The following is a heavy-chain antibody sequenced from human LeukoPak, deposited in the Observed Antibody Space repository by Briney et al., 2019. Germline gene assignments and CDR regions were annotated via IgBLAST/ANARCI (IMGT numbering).Heavy chain of an antibody. D-gene: IGHD5-18*01. J-gene: IGHJ4*02. V-gene: IGHV5-51*01. CDR3: ARHVLDTAMVDY. CDR2: IYPGDSDN. CDR1: GYSFTSYW. Sequence: GESLKISCKGSGYSFTSYWIGWVRQMPGKGLEWMGIIYPGDSDNRYNPVFQSHVTTSATKSISTAYLQWSSLKASDTAMYYCARHVLDTAMVDYWGQGTLVTVSS.